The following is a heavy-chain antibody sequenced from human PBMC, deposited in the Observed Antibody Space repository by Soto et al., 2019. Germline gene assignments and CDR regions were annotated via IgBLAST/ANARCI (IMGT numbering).Heavy chain of an antibody. J-gene: IGHJ6*02. V-gene: IGHV3-48*01. Sequence: GGSLRLSCAASGFTFSSYSMNWVRQAPGKGLEWVSYISSSSSTIYYADSVKGRFTISRDNAKNSLYLQMNSLRAEDTAVYYCVRVHCSSTSCRWVYYYYGMDVWGQGTTVTVSS. CDR2: ISSSSSTI. CDR1: GFTFSSYS. CDR3: VRVHCSSTSCRWVYYYYGMDV. D-gene: IGHD2-2*01.